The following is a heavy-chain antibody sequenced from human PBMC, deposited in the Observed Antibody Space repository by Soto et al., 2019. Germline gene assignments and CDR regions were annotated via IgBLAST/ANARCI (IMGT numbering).Heavy chain of an antibody. CDR3: ARSLQSFDY. Sequence: QVQLVESGGGVVQPGRSLRLSCRISGFSLTVYSMNWVRQAPGKGLEWVAVMQPAGVTKNYADSVQGRFVISGDNSKNPLYLEMDSLTPEETAIYYCARSLQSFDYWGQGTLVTVSS. CDR2: MQPAGVTK. J-gene: IGHJ4*02. V-gene: IGHV3-30*09. CDR1: GFSLTVYS.